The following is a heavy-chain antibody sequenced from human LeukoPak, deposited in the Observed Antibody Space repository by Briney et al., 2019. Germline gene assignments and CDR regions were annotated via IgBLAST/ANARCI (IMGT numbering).Heavy chain of an antibody. D-gene: IGHD3-22*01. CDR1: GFTFSSYA. Sequence: GGSLRLSCAASGFTFSSYAMSWVRQAPGKGLEWVSAISGSGGSTYYADSVKGRFTISGDNSKNTLYLQMNSLRAEDTAVYYCAKDQGALITMIVVVINAFDIWGQGTMVTVSS. CDR3: AKDQGALITMIVVVINAFDI. V-gene: IGHV3-23*01. J-gene: IGHJ3*02. CDR2: ISGSGGST.